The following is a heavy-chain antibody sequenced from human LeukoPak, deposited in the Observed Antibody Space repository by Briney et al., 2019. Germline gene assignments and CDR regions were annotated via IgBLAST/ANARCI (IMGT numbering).Heavy chain of an antibody. CDR2: IWYDGSNK. CDR1: GFAFSSYG. V-gene: IGHV3-33*06. Sequence: GGSLRLSCAAPGFAFSSYGMHWVRQAPGKGLEWVAVIWYDGSNKYYADSVKGRFTISRDNSKNTLYLQMNSLRAEDTAVYYCAKEPDYFWGQGTLVTVSS. CDR3: AKEPDYF. J-gene: IGHJ4*02.